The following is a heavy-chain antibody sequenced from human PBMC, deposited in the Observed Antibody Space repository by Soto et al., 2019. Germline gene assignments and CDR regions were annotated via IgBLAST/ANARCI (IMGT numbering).Heavy chain of an antibody. Sequence: GASVKVSCKASGYTFTSYGISWVRQAPGQGLEWMGWISAYNGNTNYAQKLQGRVTMTTDTSTSTAYMELRSLRSDDTAVYYCARGARGRGSGWGPDIWGQGTMVTVSS. CDR3: ARGARGRGSGWGPDI. V-gene: IGHV1-18*01. CDR1: GYTFTSYG. J-gene: IGHJ3*02. CDR2: ISAYNGNT. D-gene: IGHD6-19*01.